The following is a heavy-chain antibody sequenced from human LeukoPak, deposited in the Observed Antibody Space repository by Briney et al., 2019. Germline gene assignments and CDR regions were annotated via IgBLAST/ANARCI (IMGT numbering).Heavy chain of an antibody. Sequence: GGSLRLSCAASGFTFNTHWMHWVRQAPGKGLVWVSRLNNDGSSTTYTDSVKGRFTISRDNAKNSLYLQMNSLRAEDTAVYYCTSYRAEYFQHWGQGTLVTVSS. CDR2: LNNDGSST. CDR3: TSYRAEYFQH. J-gene: IGHJ1*01. V-gene: IGHV3-74*01. CDR1: GFTFNTHW.